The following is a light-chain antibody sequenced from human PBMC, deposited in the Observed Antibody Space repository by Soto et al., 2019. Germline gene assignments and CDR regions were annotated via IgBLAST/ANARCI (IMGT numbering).Light chain of an antibody. V-gene: IGKV3-11*01. J-gene: IGKJ4*01. CDR1: QSVSSY. CDR2: DAS. Sequence: EIVLTQSPATLSLSPGEGATLSCRASQSVSSYLAWYRQKPGQAPRLLIYDASNRATGIPARFSGSGSGTDFTLTISSLEPEDFAVYYCQQRSNWPRTFGGGTKVDTK. CDR3: QQRSNWPRT.